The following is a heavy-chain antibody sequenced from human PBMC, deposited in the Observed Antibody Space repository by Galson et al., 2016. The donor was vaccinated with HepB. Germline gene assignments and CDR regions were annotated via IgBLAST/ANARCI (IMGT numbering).Heavy chain of an antibody. J-gene: IGHJ6*02. Sequence: QSGAEVKKPGESLKISCKGSGYIFNNFWVAWVRQMPGKGLEWMGIIYPGDSHSGYSPSLQGQVTISADKSINTAYLQWSSLTASDTAVYYCARTHSGGTDYYYYAMDVWGQGTTVTVSS. CDR3: ARTHSGGTDYYYYAMDV. CDR1: GYIFNNFW. V-gene: IGHV5-51*01. D-gene: IGHD2-15*01. CDR2: IYPGDSHS.